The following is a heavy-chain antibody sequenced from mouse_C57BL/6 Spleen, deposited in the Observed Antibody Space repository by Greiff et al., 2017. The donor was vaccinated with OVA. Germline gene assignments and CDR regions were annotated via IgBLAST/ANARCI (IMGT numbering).Heavy chain of an antibody. CDR2: IWSGGST. CDR3: ARNSNYVRAMDY. J-gene: IGHJ4*01. V-gene: IGHV2-2*01. CDR1: GFSLTSYG. Sequence: VQGVESGPGLVQPSQSLSITCTVSGFSLTSYGVHWVRQSPGKGLEWLGVIWSGGSTDDNAAVISRLSISKDNSKSQVFFKMNSLQADDTAIYYCARNSNYVRAMDYWGQGASVTDSS. D-gene: IGHD2-5*01.